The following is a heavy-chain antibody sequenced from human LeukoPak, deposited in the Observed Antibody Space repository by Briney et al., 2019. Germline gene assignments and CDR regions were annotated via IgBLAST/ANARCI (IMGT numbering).Heavy chain of an antibody. V-gene: IGHV3-74*01. J-gene: IGHJ6*02. Sequence: GGSLRLSRAASGFTFSGYWMHWLRQVPGKGLVWVSRIYSDGSSTNYADSVRGRFTISRDNAKNTLYMQMNSLRAADTAVYYCAKGPYYYGSGSSSPNYFYAMDVWGQGTTVTVSS. D-gene: IGHD3-10*01. CDR1: GFTFSGYW. CDR3: AKGPYYYGSGSSSPNYFYAMDV. CDR2: IYSDGSST.